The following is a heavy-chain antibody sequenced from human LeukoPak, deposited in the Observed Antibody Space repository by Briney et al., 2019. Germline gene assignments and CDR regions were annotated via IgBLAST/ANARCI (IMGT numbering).Heavy chain of an antibody. D-gene: IGHD2-2*01. CDR1: GGTFSSYA. V-gene: IGHV1-69*04. CDR2: IIPILGIA. Sequence: ASVKVSCKASGGTFSSYAISWVRQAPGQGLEWMGRIIPILGIANYAQKFQGRVTITADKSTSTAYMELSSLRSEDTAAYYCAREAVPAANYYYYGMDVWGQGTTVTVSS. J-gene: IGHJ6*02. CDR3: AREAVPAANYYYYGMDV.